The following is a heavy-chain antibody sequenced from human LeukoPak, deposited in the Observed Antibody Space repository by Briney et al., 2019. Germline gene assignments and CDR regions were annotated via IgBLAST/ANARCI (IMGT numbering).Heavy chain of an antibody. Sequence: ASVKVSCKASGYTFTSYDINWVRQATGQGLEWMGWMNPNSGNTGYAQKFQGRVTMTRNTSISTAYMELSSLRSEDTAVYYCARGDCSSTSCYSNMDVWGQGTTVTVSS. V-gene: IGHV1-8*01. CDR2: MNPNSGNT. CDR3: ARGDCSSTSCYSNMDV. CDR1: GYTFTSYD. J-gene: IGHJ6*02. D-gene: IGHD2-2*01.